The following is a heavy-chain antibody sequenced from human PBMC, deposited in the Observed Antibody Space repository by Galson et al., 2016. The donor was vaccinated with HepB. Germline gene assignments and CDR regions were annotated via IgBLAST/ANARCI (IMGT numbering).Heavy chain of an antibody. D-gene: IGHD2-8*01. V-gene: IGHV3-11*06. CDR1: GLTFSDNY. J-gene: IGHJ5*02. CDR3: ARDVAPRMGRFDP. CDR2: ISHASTYT. Sequence: SLRLSCAASGLTFSDNYMSWIRQAPGKGLEWIAYISHASTYTNYADPVKGRFTVPRDNANKSLYLQMDSLRAEDTAVYFCARDVAPRMGRFDPWGQGTLVTVSS.